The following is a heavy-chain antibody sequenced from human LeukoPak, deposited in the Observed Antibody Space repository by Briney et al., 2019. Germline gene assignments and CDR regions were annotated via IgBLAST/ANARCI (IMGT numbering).Heavy chain of an antibody. CDR1: GFTFSSYW. CDR2: INSDGSST. CDR3: ARDGGSGSYYLTPIVYYYYYMDV. Sequence: GGSLRLSCAASGFTFSSYWMHWVRQAPGKGLVWVSRINSDGSSTSYADSVKGRFTISRDNAKNTLYLQMNSLRAEDTAVYYCARDGGSGSYYLTPIVYYYYYMDVWGKGTTVTISS. J-gene: IGHJ6*03. D-gene: IGHD3-10*01. V-gene: IGHV3-74*01.